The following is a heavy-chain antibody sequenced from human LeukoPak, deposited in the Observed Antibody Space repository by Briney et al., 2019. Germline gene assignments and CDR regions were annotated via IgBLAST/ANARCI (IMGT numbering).Heavy chain of an antibody. CDR2: IYRSMST. CDR3: AKGYSSSWGNWFDP. V-gene: IGHV4-59*12. D-gene: IGHD6-13*01. Sequence: SETLSLTCTVSGGSISSYYWSWMQQSPEKGLEWIGTIYRSMSTNYNPSLKSRVTITVDTSKNQFSLKLSSVTAADTAVYYCAKGYSSSWGNWFDPWGQGTLVTVSS. J-gene: IGHJ5*02. CDR1: GGSISSYY.